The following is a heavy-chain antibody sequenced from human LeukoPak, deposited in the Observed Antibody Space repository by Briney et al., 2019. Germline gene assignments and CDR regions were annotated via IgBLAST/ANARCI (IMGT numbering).Heavy chain of an antibody. Sequence: GRSLRLSCAASGFTFSTHAMHWVRQAPGKGLEWVAVISYDGSNKYYADSVKGRFTISRDNSKNTLYLQMNSLRAEDTAVYSCARDEGVLLVYYYMDVWGKGTTVTVSS. V-gene: IGHV3-30*04. D-gene: IGHD3-10*01. J-gene: IGHJ6*03. CDR3: ARDEGVLLVYYYMDV. CDR1: GFTFSTHA. CDR2: ISYDGSNK.